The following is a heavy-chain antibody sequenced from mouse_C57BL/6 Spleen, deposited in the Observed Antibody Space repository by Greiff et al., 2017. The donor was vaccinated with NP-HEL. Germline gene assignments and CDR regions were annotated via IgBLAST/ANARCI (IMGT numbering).Heavy chain of an antibody. CDR3: ARGGYYGSSRGFDY. D-gene: IGHD1-1*01. J-gene: IGHJ2*01. Sequence: VQLQQSGPELVKPGASVKISCKASGYTFTDYYMNWVKQSHGKSLEWIGDINPNNGGTSYNQKFKGKATLTVDKSSSTAYMELRSLTSEDSAVYYCARGGYYGSSRGFDYWGQGTTLTVSS. CDR2: INPNNGGT. CDR1: GYTFTDYY. V-gene: IGHV1-26*01.